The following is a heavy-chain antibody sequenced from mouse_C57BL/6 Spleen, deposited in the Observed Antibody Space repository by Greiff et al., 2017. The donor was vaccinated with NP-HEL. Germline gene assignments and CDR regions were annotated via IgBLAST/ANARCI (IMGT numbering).Heavy chain of an antibody. CDR1: GFTFSDYG. V-gene: IGHV5-17*01. D-gene: IGHD3-3*01. J-gene: IGHJ2*01. CDR2: ISSGSSTI. CDR3: ARGGTWDY. Sequence: EVMLVESGGGLVKPGGSLKLSCAASGFTFSDYGMHWVRQAPEKGLEWVAYISSGSSTIYYADTVKGRFTISRDNAKNTLFLQMTSRRSEDTARYYCARGGTWDYWGQGTTLTVSS.